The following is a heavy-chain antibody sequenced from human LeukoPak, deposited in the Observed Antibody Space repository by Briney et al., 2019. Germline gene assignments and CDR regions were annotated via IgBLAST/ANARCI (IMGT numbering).Heavy chain of an antibody. V-gene: IGHV7-4-1*02. CDR1: GYTFTSYA. D-gene: IGHD3-10*01. Sequence: ASVKVSCKASGYTFTSYAMNWVRQAPGQGLEWMGRINTNTGNPTYAQGFTGRFVFSLDTSVSTAYLQISSLKAEDTAVYYCARVGAMVRGVIIHYGMDVWGQGTTVTVSS. J-gene: IGHJ6*02. CDR3: ARVGAMVRGVIIHYGMDV. CDR2: INTNTGNP.